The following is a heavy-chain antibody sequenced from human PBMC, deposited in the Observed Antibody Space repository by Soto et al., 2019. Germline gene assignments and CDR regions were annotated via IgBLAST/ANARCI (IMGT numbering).Heavy chain of an antibody. Sequence: PWRSLRLSCSASVFTFRSFTMNWVRQAPGKGLEWVSTISSNSAYIYYTDALRGRFTISRDNAKNSLHLQMNSLRAEDTAVYYCTRDASRDSSARGWFDPWGPGTLVTVSS. D-gene: IGHD6-13*01. J-gene: IGHJ5*02. CDR3: TRDASRDSSARGWFDP. V-gene: IGHV3-21*01. CDR1: VFTFRSFT. CDR2: ISSNSAYI.